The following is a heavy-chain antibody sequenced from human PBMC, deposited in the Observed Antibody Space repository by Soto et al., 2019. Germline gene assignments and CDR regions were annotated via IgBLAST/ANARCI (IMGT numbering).Heavy chain of an antibody. D-gene: IGHD4-4*01. CDR2: IDIAGDT. CDR1: GFTLSTYD. CDR3: ARSARWLQSRYFAL. V-gene: IGHV3-13*01. J-gene: IGHJ2*01. Sequence: PGGSLRLSCAASGFTLSTYDMHWVRQAPGKGLEWVSAIDIAGDTYYPGSVKGRFSISRETAKNSLYLQMNSLRAGDTAVYYCARSARWLQSRYFALWGRGTLVTVSS.